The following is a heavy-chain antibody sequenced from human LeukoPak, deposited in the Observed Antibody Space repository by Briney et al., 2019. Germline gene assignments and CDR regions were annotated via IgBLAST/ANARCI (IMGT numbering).Heavy chain of an antibody. Sequence: ASVKVSCKASGYTFTGYYFHWVRQAPGQGLEWMGWINPNTAGTNYAQKFLGGVTLAWDTSISTAYMELNRLTSDDTAVYYCATSAGDYRAGHYYYMGVWGKGTSVTVSS. CDR2: INPNTAGT. CDR1: GYTFTGYY. D-gene: IGHD4-11*01. V-gene: IGHV1-2*02. J-gene: IGHJ6*03. CDR3: ATSAGDYRAGHYYYMGV.